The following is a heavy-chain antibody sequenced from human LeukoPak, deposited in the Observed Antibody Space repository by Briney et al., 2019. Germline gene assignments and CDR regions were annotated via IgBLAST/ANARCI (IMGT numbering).Heavy chain of an antibody. CDR3: ARAGEDYDILTGYTGYYFDY. D-gene: IGHD3-9*01. CDR2: IYTSGST. V-gene: IGHV4-61*02. CDR1: GGSISSGSYY. Sequence: PSQTLSLSCTVSGGSISSGSYYWSRIRQPAGKGLEWIGRIYTSGSTNYNPSLKSRVTISVDTSKNQFSLKLSSVTAADTAVYYCARAGEDYDILTGYTGYYFDYWGQGTLVTVSS. J-gene: IGHJ4*02.